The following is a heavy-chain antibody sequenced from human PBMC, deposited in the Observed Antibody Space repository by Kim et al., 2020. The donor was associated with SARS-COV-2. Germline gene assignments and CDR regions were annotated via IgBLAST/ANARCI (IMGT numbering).Heavy chain of an antibody. Sequence: GGSLRLSCAASGFTFSSYGMHWVRQAPGKGLEWVAVISYDGSNKYYADSVKGRFTISRDNSKNTLYLQMNSLRAEDTAVYYCAKGRYIVGATSAYDYWGQGTLVTVSS. CDR1: GFTFSSYG. CDR2: ISYDGSNK. CDR3: AKGRYIVGATSAYDY. D-gene: IGHD1-26*01. J-gene: IGHJ4*02. V-gene: IGHV3-30*18.